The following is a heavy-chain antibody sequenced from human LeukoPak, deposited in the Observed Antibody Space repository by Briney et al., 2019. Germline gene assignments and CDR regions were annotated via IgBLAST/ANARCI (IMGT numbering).Heavy chain of an antibody. J-gene: IGHJ4*02. Sequence: ASVKVSCKASGYTFTGYYMHWVRQAPGQGLEWMGIINPSGGSTSYAQKFQGRVTMTRDMSTSTVYMELSSLRSEDTAVYYCAKDMAAVAGQGYECFDYWGQGTLVTVSS. D-gene: IGHD6-19*01. CDR3: AKDMAAVAGQGYECFDY. V-gene: IGHV1-46*01. CDR1: GYTFTGYY. CDR2: INPSGGST.